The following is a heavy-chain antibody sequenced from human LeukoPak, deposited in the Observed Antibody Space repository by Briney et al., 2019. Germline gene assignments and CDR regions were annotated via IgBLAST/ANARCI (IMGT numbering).Heavy chain of an antibody. CDR2: INAGNGNT. Sequence: ASVKVSCKASGYTFTSYAMHWVRQAPGQRLEWMGLINAGNGNTKYSQKFQGRVTITRDTSASTAYMELSSLRSEDTAVYYCAREGGLGVVVPAAPDYSGQGTLVTVSS. CDR3: AREGGLGVVVPAAPDY. CDR1: GYTFTSYA. J-gene: IGHJ4*02. V-gene: IGHV1-3*01. D-gene: IGHD2-2*01.